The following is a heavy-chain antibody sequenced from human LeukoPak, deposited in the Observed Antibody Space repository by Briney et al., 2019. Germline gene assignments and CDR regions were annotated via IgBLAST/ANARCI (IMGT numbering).Heavy chain of an antibody. CDR2: INPSGGST. CDR3: ARENSGYDLDY. D-gene: IGHD5-12*01. V-gene: IGHV1-46*01. Sequence: GASVKVSCKASGYTFTSYDMHWVRQAPGQGLEWMGIINPSGGSTSYAQKFQGRVTMTRDMSTSTVYMELSSLRSEDTAVYYCARENSGYDLDYWGQGTLVTVSS. J-gene: IGHJ4*02. CDR1: GYTFTSYD.